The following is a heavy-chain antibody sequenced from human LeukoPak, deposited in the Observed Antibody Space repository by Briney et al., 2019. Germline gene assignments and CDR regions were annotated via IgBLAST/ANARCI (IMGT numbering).Heavy chain of an antibody. Sequence: GGSLRLSCAASGFTFSNYWMHWVRQAPGKGLVWVSRINGDGRSTTYADSVKGRFTISRDNAENTLYLQMNSLRADDTAVYYCARVAAVATRWGIGAFDIWGQGTMVTVSS. CDR1: GFTFSNYW. V-gene: IGHV3-74*01. CDR3: ARVAAVATRWGIGAFDI. CDR2: INGDGRST. D-gene: IGHD6-19*01. J-gene: IGHJ3*02.